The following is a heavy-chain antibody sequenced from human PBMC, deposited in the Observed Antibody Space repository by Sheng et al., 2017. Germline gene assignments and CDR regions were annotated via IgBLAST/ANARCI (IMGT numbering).Heavy chain of an antibody. Sequence: QVQLVESGGGVVQPGRSLRLSCAASGFTFSSYGMHWVRQAPGKGLEWVAVIWYDGSNKYYADSVKGRFTISRDNSKNTLYLQMNSLRAEDTAVYYCARESERSVVIPAAMNYWGQGTLVTVSS. J-gene: IGHJ4*02. CDR1: GFTFSSYG. CDR2: IWYDGSNK. CDR3: ARESERSVVIPAAMNY. D-gene: IGHD2-2*01. V-gene: IGHV3-33*01.